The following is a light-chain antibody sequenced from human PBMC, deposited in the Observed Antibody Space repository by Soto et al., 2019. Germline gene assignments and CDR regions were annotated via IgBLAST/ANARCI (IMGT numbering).Light chain of an antibody. J-gene: IGKJ1*01. CDR1: QSISSW. Sequence: DIQMTQSPSTLSASVGDRVTITCRASQSISSWLAWYQQKPGKAPKLLIYDASSLESGVPSRFSGSGSGTEFTLTISRLQTDDFATYDCQQYNSYSWTFGQGTKVDIK. CDR3: QQYNSYSWT. V-gene: IGKV1-5*01. CDR2: DAS.